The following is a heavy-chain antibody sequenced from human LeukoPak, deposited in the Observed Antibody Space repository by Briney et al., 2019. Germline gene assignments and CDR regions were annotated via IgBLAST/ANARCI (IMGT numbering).Heavy chain of an antibody. CDR1: GYSFTSYW. CDR3: AREGTYSGYDQGSWLARGFDY. CDR2: IYPGDSDT. V-gene: IGHV5-51*01. Sequence: GESLKISCKGSGYSFTSYWIGWVRQMPGKGLEWMGIIYPGDSDTRYSPSFQGQVTISADKSISTAYLQWSSLKASDTAMYYCAREGTYSGYDQGSWLARGFDYWGQGTLVTVSS. D-gene: IGHD5-12*01. J-gene: IGHJ4*02.